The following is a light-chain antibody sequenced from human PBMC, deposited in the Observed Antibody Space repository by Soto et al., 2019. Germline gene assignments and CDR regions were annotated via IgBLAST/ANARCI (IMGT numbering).Light chain of an antibody. CDR2: GVT. V-gene: IGLV2-14*01. CDR3: FSHRGGDSHV. Sequence: QSVLTQPASVSGSPGQSITISCTGTSRDVGGYNYVSWYQQYPGKAPKLMIYGVTNRPSGVSHRFSGSKTGNTASLIISGLQAEDEAYYYCFSHRGGDSHVFGTGTKLTVL. CDR1: SRDVGGYNY. J-gene: IGLJ1*01.